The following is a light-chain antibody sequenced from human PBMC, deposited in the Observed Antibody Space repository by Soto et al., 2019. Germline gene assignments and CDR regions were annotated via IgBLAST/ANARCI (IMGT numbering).Light chain of an antibody. Sequence: DIQVTQSPSSLSASVGDRVTITCRASQDISKSLTWFQQKPGKAPESLIYDASILQSGVPSKFSGSGSGTDFSLTISSLQPEDFAIYYCLQYNSYPYTFGQGTKLEIK. V-gene: IGKV1-16*02. CDR3: LQYNSYPYT. J-gene: IGKJ2*01. CDR1: QDISKS. CDR2: DAS.